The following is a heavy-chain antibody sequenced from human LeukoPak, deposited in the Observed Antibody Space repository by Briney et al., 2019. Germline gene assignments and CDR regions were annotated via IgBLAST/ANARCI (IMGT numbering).Heavy chain of an antibody. CDR1: GFTFSSYG. CDR3: ARDRESGLYSFDY. V-gene: IGHV3-33*01. Sequence: QPGGSLRLSCVASGFTFSSYGMHWVRQAPGKGLEWVAVIWYDGSNKYYADSVKGRFTISRDNSKNTLYLQMNSLRAEDTAVYSCARDRESGLYSFDYWGQGTLVTVSS. D-gene: IGHD3-10*01. J-gene: IGHJ4*02. CDR2: IWYDGSNK.